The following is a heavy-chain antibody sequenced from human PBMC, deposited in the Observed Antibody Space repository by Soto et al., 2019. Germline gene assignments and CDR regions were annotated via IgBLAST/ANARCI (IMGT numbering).Heavy chain of an antibody. CDR3: AKAASGSTYTFDY. V-gene: IGHV3-30*18. CDR1: GFTFSSYG. D-gene: IGHD6-19*01. J-gene: IGHJ4*02. CDR2: ISYDGSNK. Sequence: QVQLVESGGGVVQPGRSLRLSCAASGFTFSSYGMHWVRQAPGKGLEWVAVISYDGSNKYYADSVKGRFTISRDNSKNTLYLQMNSLRAEDTAVYYCAKAASGSTYTFDYWGQGTLVTVSS.